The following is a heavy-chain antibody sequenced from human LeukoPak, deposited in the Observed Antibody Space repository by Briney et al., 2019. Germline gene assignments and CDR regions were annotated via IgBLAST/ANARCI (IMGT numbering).Heavy chain of an antibody. CDR1: GYSISSGYY. Sequence: PSETLSLTCTVSGYSISSGYYWGWLRQPPGKGLEWIGSIYHSGSTYYNPSLKSRVTISVDTSKNQFSLKLSSVTAADTAVYYCARDPRFDYDILTGYYGGDYWGQGTLVTVSS. D-gene: IGHD3-9*01. CDR3: ARDPRFDYDILTGYYGGDY. V-gene: IGHV4-38-2*02. CDR2: IYHSGST. J-gene: IGHJ4*01.